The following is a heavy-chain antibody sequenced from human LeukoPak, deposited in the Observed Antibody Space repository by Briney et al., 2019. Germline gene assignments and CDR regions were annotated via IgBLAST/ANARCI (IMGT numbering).Heavy chain of an antibody. J-gene: IGHJ1*01. CDR2: ISGSGVST. CDR1: GFTFSSYA. Sequence: GGSLRLSCAASGFTFSSYAMNWVRQAPGKGLEWVSVISGSGVSTYYADSVKGRFTISSDNSKNTLYLQMNSLRAEDTAVYYCARNFGGNSLQHWGQGTLVTVSS. V-gene: IGHV3-23*01. D-gene: IGHD4-23*01. CDR3: ARNFGGNSLQH.